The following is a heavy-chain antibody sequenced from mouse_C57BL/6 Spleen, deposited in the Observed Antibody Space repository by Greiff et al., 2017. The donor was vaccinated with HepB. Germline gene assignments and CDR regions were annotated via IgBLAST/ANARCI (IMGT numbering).Heavy chain of an antibody. CDR1: GSSITSGYY. V-gene: IGHV3-6*01. J-gene: IGHJ2*01. CDR3: ARDVDGYSYGDY. CDR2: ISYDGSK. D-gene: IGHD2-3*01. Sequence: EVQLQESGPGLVKPSQSLSLTCPVTGSSITSGYYWYWIRQFPGNNLEWMGYISYDGSKNYNPSLKDRISITRDTSKHQFFLKLNSVTTEDTATYYCARDVDGYSYGDYWGQGTTLTVAS.